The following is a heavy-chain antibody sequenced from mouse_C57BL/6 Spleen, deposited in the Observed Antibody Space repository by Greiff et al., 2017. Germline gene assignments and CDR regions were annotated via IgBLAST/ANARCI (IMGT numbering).Heavy chain of an antibody. V-gene: IGHV1-18*01. CDR3: ARGGTTVVAPDYFDY. D-gene: IGHD1-1*01. J-gene: IGHJ2*01. CDR1: GYTFTDYN. Sequence: VQLKESGPELVKPGASVKIPCKASGYTFTDYNMDWVKQSHGKSLEWIGDINPNNGGTIYNQKFKGKATLTVDKSSSTAYMELRSLTSEDTSVYYCARGGTTVVAPDYFDYWGQGTTLTVSS. CDR2: INPNNGGT.